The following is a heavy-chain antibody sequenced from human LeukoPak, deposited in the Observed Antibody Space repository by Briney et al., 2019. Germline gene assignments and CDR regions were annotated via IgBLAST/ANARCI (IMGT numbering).Heavy chain of an antibody. CDR1: GGSSSSGGYS. CDR3: ARGYGGNSDYFGY. V-gene: IGHV4-30-2*01. CDR2: IYHSGST. D-gene: IGHD4-23*01. Sequence: SETLSLTCAVFGGSSSSGGYSWSWIRQPPGKGLEWIGYIYHSGSTYYNPSLKSRVTISVDRSKNQFSLKLSSVTAADTAVYYCARGYGGNSDYFGYWGQGTLVTVSS. J-gene: IGHJ4*02.